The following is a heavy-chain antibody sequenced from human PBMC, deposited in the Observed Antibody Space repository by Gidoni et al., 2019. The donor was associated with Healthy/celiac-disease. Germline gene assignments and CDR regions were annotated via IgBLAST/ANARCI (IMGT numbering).Heavy chain of an antibody. CDR2: INHSGST. D-gene: IGHD3-22*01. V-gene: IGHV4-34*01. CDR1: GGSFSGYY. Sequence: QVQLQQWGAGLLKPSETLSLTCAVSGGSFSGYYCSWIRQPPGKGLEWIGEINHSGSTNYNPSLKSRVTISVDTSKNQFSLKLSSVTAADTAVYYCARGLKSPLFTMIVGSAFDYWGQGTLVTVSS. J-gene: IGHJ4*02. CDR3: ARGLKSPLFTMIVGSAFDY.